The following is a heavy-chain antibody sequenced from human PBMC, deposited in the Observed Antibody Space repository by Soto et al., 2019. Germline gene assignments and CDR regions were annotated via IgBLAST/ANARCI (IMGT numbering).Heavy chain of an antibody. Sequence: SETLSLTCAVYGGSFSGYYWSWIRQPPGKGLEWIGEINHSGSPNYSPSLKSRVTISVDTSKNQFSLNLSSVTAADTAVYYCARDLTPMDIWGQGTMVTVSS. V-gene: IGHV4-34*01. D-gene: IGHD2-15*01. J-gene: IGHJ3*02. CDR1: GGSFSGYY. CDR2: INHSGSP. CDR3: ARDLTPMDI.